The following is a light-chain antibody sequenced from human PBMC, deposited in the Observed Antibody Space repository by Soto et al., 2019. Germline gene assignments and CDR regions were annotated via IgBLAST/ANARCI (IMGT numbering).Light chain of an antibody. J-gene: IGKJ5*01. CDR2: GAS. Sequence: EIVLTQSPGTLALSPGERATLSCRASQSVNSRYLAWYLQKPGQAPRFLIYGASSRATGIPDRFSGSGSGTDFTLTISRLEPEDFAVYYCQQYGGTPPITFGQGTRLEIK. CDR1: QSVNSRY. V-gene: IGKV3-20*01. CDR3: QQYGGTPPIT.